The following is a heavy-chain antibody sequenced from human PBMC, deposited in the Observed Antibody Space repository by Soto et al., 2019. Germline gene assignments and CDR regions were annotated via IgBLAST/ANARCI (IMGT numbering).Heavy chain of an antibody. Sequence: PXESLKISFKGSGYSCTSYWISWVRQIPGKALEWMGRIDPGDSYTNYSPSFQGHVTISADKSISTAYLQWSSLKASDTAMYYCATRYCSSTSCYNYYGMDVWGQGTTVTVSS. CDR1: GYSCTSYW. J-gene: IGHJ6*02. D-gene: IGHD2-2*02. CDR2: IDPGDSYT. V-gene: IGHV5-10-1*01. CDR3: ATRYCSSTSCYNYYGMDV.